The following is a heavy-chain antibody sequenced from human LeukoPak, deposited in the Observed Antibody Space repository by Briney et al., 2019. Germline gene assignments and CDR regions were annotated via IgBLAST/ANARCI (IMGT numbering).Heavy chain of an antibody. CDR3: ARQSADAFDI. CDR1: GGSISIYH. Sequence: SETLSLTCTVSGGSISIYHWNWIRQPAGKGLEWIGRIYTSGSTNYNPSLKSRVTMSADTSKNQFSLKLTSVTAADTAVYYCARQSADAFDIWGQGTMVTVSS. V-gene: IGHV4-4*07. CDR2: IYTSGST. J-gene: IGHJ3*02.